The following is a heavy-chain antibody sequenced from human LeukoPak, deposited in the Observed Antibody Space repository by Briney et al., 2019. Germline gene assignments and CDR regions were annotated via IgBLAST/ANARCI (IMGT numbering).Heavy chain of an antibody. CDR2: TYYRSKGYN. J-gene: IGHJ4*02. CDR1: GDSVSSNSAA. CDR3: ARDTYSSGWAMCDY. Sequence: SQTLSLTCAISGDSVSSNSAAWNWIRQSPSRGLEWLGRTYYRSKGYNDYAVSVKSRITINPDTSKNQFSLHLNSVTPEDTAVYYCARDTYSSGWAMCDYWGQGTLVTVSS. V-gene: IGHV6-1*01. D-gene: IGHD6-19*01.